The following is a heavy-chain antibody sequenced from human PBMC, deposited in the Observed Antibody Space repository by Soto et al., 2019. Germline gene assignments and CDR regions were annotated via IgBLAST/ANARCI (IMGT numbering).Heavy chain of an antibody. CDR1: GDTFTSYY. CDR2: INPHGGST. D-gene: IGHD3-3*01. CDR3: ARSSGGNFGIIIEGSNWFDS. J-gene: IGHJ5*01. V-gene: IGHV1-46*01. Sequence: AAVKVCCKAPGDTFTSYYLNWVRQAPGHGLEWMGVINPHGGSTKYAQKFQGRITMTRDTSRSTVYMELSSLRSDDTAIYYCARSSGGNFGIIIEGSNWFDSWGQATLVTVSS.